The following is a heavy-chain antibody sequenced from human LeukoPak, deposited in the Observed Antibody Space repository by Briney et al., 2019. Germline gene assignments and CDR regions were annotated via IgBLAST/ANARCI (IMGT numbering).Heavy chain of an antibody. CDR3: ARDGGGNFHDY. CDR2: ITNSGTT. Sequence: SETLSLTCNVSGESISSHYWSWTRQSPGKGLEWIGYITNSGTTKFNPSLKSRVTISVDTSKNQFSLKLSSVTAADTAVYYCARDGGGNFHDYWGQGTLVTVSS. CDR1: GESISSHY. D-gene: IGHD4-23*01. J-gene: IGHJ4*02. V-gene: IGHV4-59*11.